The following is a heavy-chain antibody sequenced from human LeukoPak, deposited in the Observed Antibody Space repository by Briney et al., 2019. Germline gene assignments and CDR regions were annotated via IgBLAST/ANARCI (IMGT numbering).Heavy chain of an antibody. J-gene: IGHJ4*02. CDR1: GYTFTGYY. V-gene: IGHV1-2*02. CDR3: ARENPTASSYDY. D-gene: IGHD5-18*01. CDR2: INPNSGGT. Sequence: WASVKVSCKASGYTFTGYYMHWVRQAPGQGLEWMGWINPNSGGTNYAQKFQGRVTMTRDTSISTAYMELSRLRSDDTAVYYCARENPTASSYDYWGQGTLVTVSS.